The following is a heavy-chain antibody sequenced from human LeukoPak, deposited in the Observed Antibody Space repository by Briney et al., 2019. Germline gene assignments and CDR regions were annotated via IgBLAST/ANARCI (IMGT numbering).Heavy chain of an antibody. CDR3: ARVKRLRYITGTTVAWFDP. CDR2: IKQDGSEK. J-gene: IGHJ5*02. Sequence: GGSLRLSCAASGFTFSSYWMSWVRQAPGKGLEWVANIKQDGSEKYYVDSVKGRFTISRDNAKNSLYLQMNSLRAEDTAVYYCARVKRLRYITGTTVAWFDPWGQGTLVTVSS. V-gene: IGHV3-7*01. CDR1: GFTFSSYW. D-gene: IGHD1-7*01.